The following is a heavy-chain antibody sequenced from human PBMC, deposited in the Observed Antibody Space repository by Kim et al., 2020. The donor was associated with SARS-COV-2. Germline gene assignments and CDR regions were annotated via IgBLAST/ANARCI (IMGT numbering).Heavy chain of an antibody. D-gene: IGHD6-19*01. Sequence: GGSLRLSCAASGFTFSSYGMHWVRQAPGKGLEWVAVISYDGSNKYYADSVKGRFTISRDNSKNTLYLQMNSLRAEDTAVYYSARTGAGSSGWYIDYWGQG. CDR3: ARTGAGSSGWYIDY. CDR2: ISYDGSNK. CDR1: GFTFSSYG. V-gene: IGHV3-33*05. J-gene: IGHJ4*02.